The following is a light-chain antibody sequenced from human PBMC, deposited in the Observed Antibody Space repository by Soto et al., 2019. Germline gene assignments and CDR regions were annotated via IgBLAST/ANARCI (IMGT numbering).Light chain of an antibody. CDR3: QHYNSCPLT. J-gene: IGKJ3*01. CDR2: GAS. Sequence: ITQSAATLSASKAARATLTCRASQIVTGCLAWYQQKPGQAPRLLIYGASTRATGVPARFSGSGSGTEFTLTISSLQSEDFAIYYCQHYNSCPLTFGPGTKVAIK. V-gene: IGKV3-15*01. CDR1: QIVTGC.